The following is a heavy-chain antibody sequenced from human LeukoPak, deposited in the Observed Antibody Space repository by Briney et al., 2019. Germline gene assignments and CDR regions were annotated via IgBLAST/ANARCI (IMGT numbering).Heavy chain of an antibody. Sequence: ASVKVSCKASGYTFTSYGISWVRQAPGQGLEWMGWISAYNGNTNYAQKLQGRVTITADESTSTAYMELSSLRSEDTAVYYCARNYYYGSGTGPSIPYYMDVWGKGTTVTVSS. D-gene: IGHD3-10*01. CDR3: ARNYYYGSGTGPSIPYYMDV. J-gene: IGHJ6*03. CDR2: ISAYNGNT. CDR1: GYTFTSYG. V-gene: IGHV1-18*01.